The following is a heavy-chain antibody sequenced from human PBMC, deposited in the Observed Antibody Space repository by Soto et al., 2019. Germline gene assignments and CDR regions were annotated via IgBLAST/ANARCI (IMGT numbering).Heavy chain of an antibody. J-gene: IGHJ6*03. CDR2: ISWNSGSI. D-gene: IGHD2-2*01. Sequence: EVQLVESGGGLVQPGRSLRLSCAASGFTFDDYAMHWVRQAPGKGLEWVSGISWNSGSIGYADSVKGRFTISRDNAKNSLYLQMNSLRAEEAALYYCAKDGYCSSTSCYASFDYYYMDVWGKGTTVTVSS. CDR3: AKDGYCSSTSCYASFDYYYMDV. V-gene: IGHV3-9*01. CDR1: GFTFDDYA.